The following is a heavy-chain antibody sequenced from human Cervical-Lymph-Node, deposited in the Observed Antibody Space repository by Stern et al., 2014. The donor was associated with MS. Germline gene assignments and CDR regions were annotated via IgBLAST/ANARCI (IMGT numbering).Heavy chain of an antibody. V-gene: IGHV2-70*04. J-gene: IGHJ4*02. CDR2: LDWDDDK. CDR1: GFSLSTSGMR. CDR3: ARSLYDYESAALGPFDY. Sequence: ESGPALVKPTQALTLTCTFSGFSLSTSGMRVSWIRQPPGKALEWLARLDWDDDKFYSTSLKTRLTISKDTSKNQVVFTMTNMDPVDTATYYCARSLYDYESAALGPFDYWGQGTLVTVSS. D-gene: IGHD3-22*01.